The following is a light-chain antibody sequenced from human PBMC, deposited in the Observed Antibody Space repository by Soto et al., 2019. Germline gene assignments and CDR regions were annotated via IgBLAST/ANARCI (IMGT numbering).Light chain of an antibody. Sequence: QAVLTQPPSASGSPGQSVTISCTGTSSDVGGSNLVSWYQQHPGKAPKLMIYEVTKRPLGVPDRFSGSKSGSTASLTVSGLQAEDEADYYCSSHAVNYNFISGGGTKLTVL. CDR1: SSDVGGSNL. CDR2: EVT. CDR3: SSHAVNYNFI. V-gene: IGLV2-8*01. J-gene: IGLJ2*01.